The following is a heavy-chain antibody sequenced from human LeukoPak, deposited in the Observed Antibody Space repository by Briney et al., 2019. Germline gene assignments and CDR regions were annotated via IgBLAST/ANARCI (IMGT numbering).Heavy chain of an antibody. CDR2: IKEDGSEK. Sequence: RGSLRLSCAASGFTFSSHWMIWVRQAPGKGLEWVASIKEDGSEKHYVDSVKGRFTISRDNAKKSLYLQMNSLRAEDTAVYYCASKGGSYTYYYGMDVWGQGTTVTVSS. CDR1: GFTFSSHW. J-gene: IGHJ6*02. V-gene: IGHV3-7*02. D-gene: IGHD1-26*01. CDR3: ASKGGSYTYYYGMDV.